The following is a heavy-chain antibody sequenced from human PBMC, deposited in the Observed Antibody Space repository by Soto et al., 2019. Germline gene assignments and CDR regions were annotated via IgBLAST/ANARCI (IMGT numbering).Heavy chain of an antibody. D-gene: IGHD3-22*01. CDR2: TYYRSKWYN. Sequence: SQTLSLTCAISGDSVSSNGAAWNWIRQSPSRGLEWLGRTYYRSKWYNDYAVSVKSRITINPDTSKNQFSLQLNSVTPEDTAVYYCAREVGYYDSSGDFDYWGQGTLVTVSS. CDR1: GDSVSSNGAA. CDR3: AREVGYYDSSGDFDY. V-gene: IGHV6-1*01. J-gene: IGHJ4*02.